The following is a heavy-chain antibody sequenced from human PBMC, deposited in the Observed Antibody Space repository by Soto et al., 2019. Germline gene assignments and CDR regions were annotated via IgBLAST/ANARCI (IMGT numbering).Heavy chain of an antibody. V-gene: IGHV1-18*01. CDR2: INTDNGNT. D-gene: IGHD3-10*01. CDR1: GYTFTNAG. Sequence: ASVKVSCKASGYTFTNAGISWVRQAPGQGLEWLGWINTDNGNTNYAQKLQGRVTMTTDTSTSTAYMELRSLRSDDTAVYYCARDPGIWFDPWGQGTLVTVSS. CDR3: ARDPGIWFDP. J-gene: IGHJ5*02.